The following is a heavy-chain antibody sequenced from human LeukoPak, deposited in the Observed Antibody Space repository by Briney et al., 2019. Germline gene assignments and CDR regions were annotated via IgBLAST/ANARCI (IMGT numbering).Heavy chain of an antibody. CDR3: LTVRKYLRVGWNSNFDY. V-gene: IGHV3-21*04. Sequence: GGSLRLSCAASGFTFDDYGMSSVRQAPGKGLEWVSSISSSSSYIYYADSVKGRFTISRDNSKNTLYLQMNSLRAEDTAVYYCLTVRKYLRVGWNSNFDYWGQGTLVTVSS. CDR1: GFTFDDYG. CDR2: ISSSSSYI. D-gene: IGHD1-7*01. J-gene: IGHJ4*02.